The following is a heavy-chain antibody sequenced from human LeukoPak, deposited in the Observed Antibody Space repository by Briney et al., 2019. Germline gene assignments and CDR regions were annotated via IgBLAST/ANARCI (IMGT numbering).Heavy chain of an antibody. J-gene: IGHJ4*02. D-gene: IGHD3-10*01. CDR3: AREPVQLLWFGEGKNYFDY. CDR1: DYTFTSYG. V-gene: IGHV1-18*01. Sequence: ASVKVSCKASDYTFTSYGISWVRQAPGQGLEWMGWISAYNGNTNYAQKLQGRVTMTTDTSTSTAYMELRSLRSDDTAVYYCAREPVQLLWFGEGKNYFDYWGQGTLVTVSS. CDR2: ISAYNGNT.